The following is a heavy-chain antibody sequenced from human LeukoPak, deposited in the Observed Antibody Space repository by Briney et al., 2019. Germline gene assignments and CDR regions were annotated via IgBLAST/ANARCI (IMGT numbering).Heavy chain of an antibody. CDR1: GGSISSSNW. CDR2: IYHSGST. Sequence: SETLSLTCAVSGGSISSSNWWSWVRQPPGKGLEWIGEIYHSGSTNYNPSLKSRVTISVDKSKNQFSLKLSSVTAADTAVYYCARGGHIVGATGTYYGMDVWGQGTTVTVSS. D-gene: IGHD1-26*01. V-gene: IGHV4-4*02. J-gene: IGHJ6*02. CDR3: ARGGHIVGATGTYYGMDV.